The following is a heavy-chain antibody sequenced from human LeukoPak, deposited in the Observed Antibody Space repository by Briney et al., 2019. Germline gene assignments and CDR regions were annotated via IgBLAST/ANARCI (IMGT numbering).Heavy chain of an antibody. J-gene: IGHJ5*02. Sequence: PGGSLRLSCAASGFTFSSYAMHWVRQAPGKGLGWVAVISYDGTNKYYADSVKGRFTISRDNSKNTLYLQMNSLRAEDTAVYYCARGGYYYDSSAYYPWGQGTLVTVSS. CDR3: ARGGYYYDSSAYYP. CDR2: ISYDGTNK. D-gene: IGHD3-22*01. CDR1: GFTFSSYA. V-gene: IGHV3-30-3*01.